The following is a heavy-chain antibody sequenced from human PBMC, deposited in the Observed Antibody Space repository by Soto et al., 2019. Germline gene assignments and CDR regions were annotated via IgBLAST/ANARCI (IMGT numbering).Heavy chain of an antibody. CDR1: GFTFTSSA. CDR2: IVVGSGNT. CDR3: AADEGYSRSSSYYYYGMDV. Sequence: GASVKVSCKASGFTFTSSAVQWVRQARGQRLEWIGWIVVGSGNTNYAQKFQERVTITRDMSTSTAYMELSSLGSEDTAVYYCAADEGYSRSSSYYYYGMDVWGQGTMVTVSS. J-gene: IGHJ6*02. D-gene: IGHD6-6*01. V-gene: IGHV1-58*01.